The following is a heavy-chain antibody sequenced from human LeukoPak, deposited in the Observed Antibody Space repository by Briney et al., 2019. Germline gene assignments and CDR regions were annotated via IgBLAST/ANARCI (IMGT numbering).Heavy chain of an antibody. D-gene: IGHD4-17*01. V-gene: IGHV3-74*01. CDR3: VRDAGYGDYRNWFDP. CDR2: INEDGSST. CDR1: GFTFSSSW. Sequence: PGGSLRLSCAASGFTFSSSWMHWVRQAPGKGPVWVSNINEDGSSTNYADSVKGRFTISRDNAKSTLYLQMNSLRAEDTAVYFCVRDAGYGDYRNWFDPWGQGTLVTASS. J-gene: IGHJ5*02.